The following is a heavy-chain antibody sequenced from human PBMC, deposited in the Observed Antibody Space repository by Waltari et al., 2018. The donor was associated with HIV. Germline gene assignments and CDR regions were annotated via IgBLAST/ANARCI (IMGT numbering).Heavy chain of an antibody. V-gene: IGHV3-33*01. CDR2: IWYDGSNK. J-gene: IGHJ4*02. Sequence: QVQLVESGGGVVQPGRSLSLSCAQSGFTSISYVLHRLRQAPGKGLEWVAVIWYDGSNKYYADSVKGRFTISRDNSKNTLYLQMNSLRAEDTAVYYCARDSPNAYSWGGSYSRFDYWGQGTLVTVSS. CDR1: GFTSISYV. CDR3: ARDSPNAYSWGGSYSRFDY. D-gene: IGHD1-26*01.